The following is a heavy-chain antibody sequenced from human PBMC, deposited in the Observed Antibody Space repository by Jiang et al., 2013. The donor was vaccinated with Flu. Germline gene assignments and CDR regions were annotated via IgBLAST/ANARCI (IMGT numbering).Heavy chain of an antibody. CDR2: IYQSGTA. V-gene: IGHV4-38-2*02. Sequence: LLKPSETLSLTCTVSGYSITSGYYWGWIRQPPGKGLEWIGSIYQSGTAYYNPSLKSRVTISVDTSKNDFXLKLHSLTAADTAVYYCARDSESTGYSDYWGQGTLVTVSS. CDR3: ARDSESTGYSDY. CDR1: GYSITSGYY. J-gene: IGHJ4*02. D-gene: IGHD3-9*01.